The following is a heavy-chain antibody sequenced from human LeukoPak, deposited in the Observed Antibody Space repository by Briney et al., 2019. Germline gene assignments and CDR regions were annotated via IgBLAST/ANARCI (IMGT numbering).Heavy chain of an antibody. Sequence: SGGSLRLSCVTSGFTFSSYGMHWVRQAPGKGLEWVAVIPYDGSNKNYADSVKGRFTISRDNSKNTLYVQLNGLRAEDTAVYYCAKEAQNYYYYMDVWGKGTTVTVSS. J-gene: IGHJ6*03. CDR3: AKEAQNYYYYMDV. V-gene: IGHV3-30*18. CDR2: IPYDGSNK. CDR1: GFTFSSYG.